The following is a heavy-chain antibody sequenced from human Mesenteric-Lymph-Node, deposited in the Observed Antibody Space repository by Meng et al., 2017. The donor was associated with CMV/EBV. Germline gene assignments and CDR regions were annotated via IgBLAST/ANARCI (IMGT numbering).Heavy chain of an antibody. J-gene: IGHJ6*02. V-gene: IGHV3-21*01. CDR1: GFNFRSYT. CDR2: ISSSSSYI. CDR3: ARVLYTGYEFYYYYGMDV. D-gene: IGHD5-12*01. Sequence: GESLKISCAASGFNFRSYTINWVRQAPGKGLEWVSSISSSSSYIYYADSVKGRFTISRDNAKNSLFLQMNSLRAEDTAIYYCARVLYTGYEFYYYYGMDVWGQGTTVTVSS.